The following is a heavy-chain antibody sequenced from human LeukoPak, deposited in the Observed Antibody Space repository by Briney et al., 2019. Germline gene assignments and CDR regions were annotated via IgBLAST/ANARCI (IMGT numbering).Heavy chain of an antibody. CDR3: ARGLTAPPDY. Sequence: SETLSLTCAVYGGSFSGYYWSWIRQHPGKGLEWIGYIYYSGSTYYNPSLKSRVTISVDTSKNQFSLKLSSVTAADTAVYYCARGLTAPPDYWGQGTLVTVSS. CDR1: GGSFSGYY. CDR2: IYYSGST. D-gene: IGHD3-16*01. V-gene: IGHV4-31*11. J-gene: IGHJ4*02.